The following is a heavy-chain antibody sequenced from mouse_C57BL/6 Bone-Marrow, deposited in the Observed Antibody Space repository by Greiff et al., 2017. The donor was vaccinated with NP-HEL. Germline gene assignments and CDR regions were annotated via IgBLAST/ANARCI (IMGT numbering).Heavy chain of an antibody. Sequence: VQLQQSGTVLARPGASVKMSCKTSGYTFTSYWMHWVKQRPGQGLEWIGAIYPGNSDTSYNQKFKGKAKLTAVTSASTAYMELSSLTNEDSAVYYCTPSPPYYYGSSYYAMDYWGQGTSVTVSS. V-gene: IGHV1-5*01. D-gene: IGHD1-1*01. J-gene: IGHJ4*01. CDR2: IYPGNSDT. CDR1: GYTFTSYW. CDR3: TPSPPYYYGSSYYAMDY.